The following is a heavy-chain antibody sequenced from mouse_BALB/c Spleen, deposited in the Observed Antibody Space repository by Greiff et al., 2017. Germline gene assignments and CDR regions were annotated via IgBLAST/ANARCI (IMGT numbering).Heavy chain of an antibody. CDR2: INPSTGYT. CDR1: GYTFTSYW. V-gene: IGHV1-7*01. CDR3: ARGDYDYFDY. Sequence: QVQLQQSGAELAKPGASVKMSCKASGYTFTSYWMHWVKQRPGQGLEWIGYINPSTGYTEYNQKFKDKATLTADKSSSTAYMQLSSLTSEDSAVYYCARGDYDYFDYWGQGTTLTVSS. D-gene: IGHD2-4*01. J-gene: IGHJ2*01.